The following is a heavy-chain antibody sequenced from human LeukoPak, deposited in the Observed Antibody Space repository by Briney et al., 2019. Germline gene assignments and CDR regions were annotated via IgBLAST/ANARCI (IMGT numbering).Heavy chain of an antibody. D-gene: IGHD5-12*01. CDR1: GFTFSDYY. V-gene: IGHV3-11*04. CDR2: ISSSGSTI. J-gene: IGHJ3*02. Sequence: GGSLRLSCAASGFTFSDYYMSWIRQAPGKGLEWVSYISSSGSTIYYADSVKGRFTISRDNAKNSLYLQMNSLRAEDTAVYYCARDTPYSGYDHDAFDIWGQGTMVTVSS. CDR3: ARDTPYSGYDHDAFDI.